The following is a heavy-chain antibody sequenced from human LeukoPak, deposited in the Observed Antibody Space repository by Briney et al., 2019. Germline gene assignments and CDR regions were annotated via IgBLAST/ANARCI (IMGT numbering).Heavy chain of an antibody. CDR1: GFTFSTYS. V-gene: IGHV3-23*01. CDR2: ISGSGGST. Sequence: PGGSLRLSCAASGFTFSTYSMHWVRQAPGKGLEWVSAISGSGGSTYYADSVKGRFTISRDNSKNTLYLQMNSLRAEDTAVYYCAKRPTDFWSGYSPFDYWGQGTLVTVSS. J-gene: IGHJ4*02. CDR3: AKRPTDFWSGYSPFDY. D-gene: IGHD3-3*01.